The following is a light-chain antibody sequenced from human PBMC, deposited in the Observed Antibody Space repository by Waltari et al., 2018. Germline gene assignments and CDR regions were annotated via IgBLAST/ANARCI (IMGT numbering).Light chain of an antibody. CDR2: ASS. V-gene: IGKV1-39*01. Sequence: DIQMTQSPSSLSAYVGDRVTITCRASQSITTFLNWYQQRPGKAPKLLIYASSSLQSGVPSRFSGSGSGTDFTLTISSLQPEDFATYYCQQSYSTPSFGGGTKVEI. J-gene: IGKJ4*01. CDR1: QSITTF. CDR3: QQSYSTPS.